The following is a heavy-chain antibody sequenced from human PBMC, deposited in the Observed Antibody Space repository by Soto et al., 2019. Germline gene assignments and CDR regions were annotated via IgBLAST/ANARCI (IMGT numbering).Heavy chain of an antibody. CDR2: ISSSSSYI. CDR3: ARGPEWLENYYYGMDV. D-gene: IGHD3-3*01. Sequence: EVQLVESGGGLVKPGGSLRLSCAASGFTFSSYSMNWVRQAPGKGLEWVSSISSSSSYIYYADSVKGRFTISRDNAKNSLYLQMNSLRAEDTAVYYCARGPEWLENYYYGMDVWGQGTTVTVSS. CDR1: GFTFSSYS. V-gene: IGHV3-21*01. J-gene: IGHJ6*02.